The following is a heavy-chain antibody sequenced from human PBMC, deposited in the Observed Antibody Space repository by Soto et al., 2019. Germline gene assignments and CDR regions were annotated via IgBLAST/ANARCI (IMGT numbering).Heavy chain of an antibody. V-gene: IGHV3-23*01. D-gene: IGHD3-22*01. J-gene: IGHJ4*02. Sequence: EVQLLESGGGLVQPGGSLRLSCAASGFTFSSYAMSWVRQAPGKGLEWVSAISGSGGSTYYADSVKGRFTISRDNSKNTLYLQMNCLRAEDTAVYYCAKGLYDSSGTFDYWGQGTLVTVSS. CDR3: AKGLYDSSGTFDY. CDR2: ISGSGGST. CDR1: GFTFSSYA.